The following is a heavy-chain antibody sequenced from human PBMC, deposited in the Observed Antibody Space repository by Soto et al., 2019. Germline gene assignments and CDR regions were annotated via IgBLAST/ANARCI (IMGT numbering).Heavy chain of an antibody. J-gene: IGHJ5*02. Sequence: QVQLVQSGAEVKKPGSSEKVSCKASGGTFSSYAISWVRQAPGQGLEWMGGIIPIFGTANYAQKFQGRVTITADKSTSTAYMELSSLRSEDTAVYYCARLCMFRGEGSGWFDPWGQGTLVTVSS. CDR3: ARLCMFRGEGSGWFDP. V-gene: IGHV1-69*06. CDR1: GGTFSSYA. D-gene: IGHD3-10*01. CDR2: IIPIFGTA.